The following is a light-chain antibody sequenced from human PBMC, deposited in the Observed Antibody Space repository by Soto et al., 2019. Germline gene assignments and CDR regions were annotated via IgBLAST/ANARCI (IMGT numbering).Light chain of an antibody. CDR2: EVN. V-gene: IGLV2-14*01. CDR1: SSDVGAYNF. CDR3: SSFTRSSTYV. Sequence: QSVLTQPASVSGSPGQSITISCTGTSSDVGAYNFVSWYQQYPGKAPKVMIYEVNNRPSGVSNRFSGSKSGTTASLTISGLQAEDEADYYCSSFTRSSTYVVGSRTKV. J-gene: IGLJ1*01.